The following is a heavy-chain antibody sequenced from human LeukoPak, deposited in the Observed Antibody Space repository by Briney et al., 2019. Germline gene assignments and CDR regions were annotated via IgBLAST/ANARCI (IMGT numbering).Heavy chain of an antibody. Sequence: GGSLRLSCAASGFTFDDYAMHWVRQAPGKGLEWVSLISGDGGSTYYADSVKGRFTISRDNSKNSLYLQMNSLRTEDTALYYCAKDIYCGGDCYFPLYYYYYGMDVWGQGTTVTVSS. J-gene: IGHJ6*02. CDR2: ISGDGGST. V-gene: IGHV3-43*02. D-gene: IGHD2-21*02. CDR1: GFTFDDYA. CDR3: AKDIYCGGDCYFPLYYYYYGMDV.